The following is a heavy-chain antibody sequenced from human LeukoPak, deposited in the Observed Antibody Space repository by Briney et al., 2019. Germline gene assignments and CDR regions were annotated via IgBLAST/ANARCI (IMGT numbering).Heavy chain of an antibody. CDR3: ARHVYGEGMVV. Sequence: PSQTLSLTCTVSGGSLNGYYWGWIRQPPGKGLECIGYIHSSEGTAHNASLKSRLTISLDTSKNQFSLTLSSGTAADTAVYYCARHVYGEGMVVWGKGTTVTVSS. V-gene: IGHV4-59*08. CDR1: GGSLNGYY. CDR2: IHSSEGT. J-gene: IGHJ6*04. D-gene: IGHD4-17*01.